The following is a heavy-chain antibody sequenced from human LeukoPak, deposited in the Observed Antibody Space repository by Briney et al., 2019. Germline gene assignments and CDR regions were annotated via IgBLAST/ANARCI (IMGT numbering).Heavy chain of an antibody. V-gene: IGHV4-4*09. CDR2: IYTSGST. D-gene: IGHD6-19*01. CDR1: GGSISRYY. Sequence: PSETLSLTCTVSGGSISRYYWSWIRQPPGKGLEWIGYIYTSGSTNYNPSLKSRVTISVDTSKNQFSLKLSSVTAADTAVYYCARHGLVFYWFDPWGQGTLVTVSS. CDR3: ARHGLVFYWFDP. J-gene: IGHJ5*02.